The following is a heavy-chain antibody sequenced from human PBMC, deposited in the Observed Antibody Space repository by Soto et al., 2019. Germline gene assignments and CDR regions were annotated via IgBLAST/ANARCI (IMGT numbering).Heavy chain of an antibody. V-gene: IGHV1-69*13. CDR2: IIPIFGTA. CDR3: SRLAGYSSSGGGDF. Sequence: SVKVSCKASGGTFSSYAISWVRQAPGQGLEWMGGIIPIFGTANYAQKFQGRVTITADESTSTAYMELSSLRSEDTAVYYCSRLAGYSSSGGGDFWARGNLVTVSS. J-gene: IGHJ4*02. CDR1: GGTFSSYA. D-gene: IGHD6-13*01.